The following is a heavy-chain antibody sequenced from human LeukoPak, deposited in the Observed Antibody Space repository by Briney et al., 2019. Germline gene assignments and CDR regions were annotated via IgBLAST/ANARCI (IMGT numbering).Heavy chain of an antibody. Sequence: SETLSLTCAVYGGSFSGYYWSWIRQPPGKGLEWIGEINHSGSTNYNPSLKSRVTMSVDTSKNQFSLKLSSVTAADTAVYYCARRRIAAALGYWGQGTLVTVSS. V-gene: IGHV4-34*01. CDR3: ARRRIAAALGY. CDR1: GGSFSGYY. D-gene: IGHD6-13*01. CDR2: INHSGST. J-gene: IGHJ4*02.